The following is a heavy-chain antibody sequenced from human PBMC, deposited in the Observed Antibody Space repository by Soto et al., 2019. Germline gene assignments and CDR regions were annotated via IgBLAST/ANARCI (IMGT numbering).Heavy chain of an antibody. CDR1: GYTFTSYG. J-gene: IGHJ6*02. D-gene: IGHD3-22*01. CDR2: ISAYNGNT. Sequence: GASVKVSCKASGYTFTSYGSSWVRQAPGQVLEWMGWISAYNGNTNYAQKLQGRVTMTTDTSTSTAYMELRSLRSDDTDVYYCARDTSYDSSGYYSYYGMDVWGQGTTVTVSS. V-gene: IGHV1-18*04. CDR3: ARDTSYDSSGYYSYYGMDV.